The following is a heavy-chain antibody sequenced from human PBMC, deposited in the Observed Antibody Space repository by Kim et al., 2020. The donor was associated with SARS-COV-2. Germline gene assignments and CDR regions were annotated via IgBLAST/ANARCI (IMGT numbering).Heavy chain of an antibody. Sequence: GGSLRLSCAASGFTFSSYGMHWVRQAPGKGLEWVAVISYDGSNKYYADSVKGRFTISRDNSKNTLYLQMNSLRAEDTAVYYCAKALKVGGSYAARYYGMDVWGQGTTVTVSS. CDR1: GFTFSSYG. CDR3: AKALKVGGSYAARYYGMDV. V-gene: IGHV3-30*18. CDR2: ISYDGSNK. J-gene: IGHJ6*02. D-gene: IGHD1-26*01.